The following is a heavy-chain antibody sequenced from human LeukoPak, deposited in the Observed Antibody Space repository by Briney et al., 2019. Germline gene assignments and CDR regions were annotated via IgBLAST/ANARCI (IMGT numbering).Heavy chain of an antibody. V-gene: IGHV3-23*01. CDR3: TTWVPYSNYRGVDY. Sequence: PGGSLRLSCAASGFIFSSYAMSCVRQAPGKGLEWVSGISGSGGSTYYADSVKGRFTISRDNSKNTLYLQMNSLKTEDTAVYYCTTWVPYSNYRGVDYWGQGTLVTVSS. CDR2: ISGSGGST. J-gene: IGHJ4*02. CDR1: GFIFSSYA. D-gene: IGHD4-11*01.